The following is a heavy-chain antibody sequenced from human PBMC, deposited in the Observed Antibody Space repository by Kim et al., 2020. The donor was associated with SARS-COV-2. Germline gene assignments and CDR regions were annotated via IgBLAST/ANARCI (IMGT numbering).Heavy chain of an antibody. V-gene: IGHV7-4-1*02. CDR3: ASCKVHCPYYYYGMDV. CDR2: INTNTGNP. Sequence: ASVKVSCKASGYTFTSYAMNWVRQAPGQGLEWMGWINTNTGNPTYAQGFTGRFVFSLDTSVSTAYLQISSLKAEDTAVYYCASCKVHCPYYYYGMDVWGQGTTVTVSS. D-gene: IGHD2-21*02. J-gene: IGHJ6*02. CDR1: GYTFTSYA.